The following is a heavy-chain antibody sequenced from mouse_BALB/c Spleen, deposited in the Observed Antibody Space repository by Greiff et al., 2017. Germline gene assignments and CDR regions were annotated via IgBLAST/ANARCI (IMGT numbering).Heavy chain of an antibody. CDR2: ISSGGSYT. CDR3: ARLGDYGSSSAWFAY. D-gene: IGHD1-1*01. J-gene: IGHJ3*01. V-gene: IGHV5-6*01. Sequence: EVKVVESGGDLVKPGGSLKLSCAASGFTFSSYGMSWVRQTPDKRLEWVATISSGGSYTYYPDSVKGRFTISRDNAKNTLYLQMSSLKSEDTAMYYCARLGDYGSSSAWFAYWGQGTLVTVSA. CDR1: GFTFSSYG.